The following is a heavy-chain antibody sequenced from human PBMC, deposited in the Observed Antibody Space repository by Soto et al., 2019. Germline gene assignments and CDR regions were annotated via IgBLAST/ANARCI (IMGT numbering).Heavy chain of an antibody. CDR1: GFAFRDHH. CDR3: TRDSRSDCFHH. CDR2: SKHEASGYTT. V-gene: IGHV3-72*01. Sequence: PGGSLRLSCAASGFAFRDHHMDWVRQAPGKGLECVARSKHEASGYTTEYAASVQGRITISRDESKNVLLLQMNSLKTEDTAVYYCTRDSRSDCFHHWGQGILVTVSS. D-gene: IGHD1-26*01. J-gene: IGHJ4*02.